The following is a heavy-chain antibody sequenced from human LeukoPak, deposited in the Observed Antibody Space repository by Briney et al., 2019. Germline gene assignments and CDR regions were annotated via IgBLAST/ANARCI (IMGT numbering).Heavy chain of an antibody. J-gene: IGHJ4*02. CDR3: ASTGLLSGWKNFDY. CDR2: IYHDGTT. CDR1: GGSISSSNW. D-gene: IGHD6-19*01. V-gene: IGHV4-4*02. Sequence: PSGTLSLTCVVSGGSISSSNWWGWLRQPPGKGLEWIWEIYHDGTTNYNPSLKSRATISIDKSKKQFSLKLSSVTAADTAVYYCASTGLLSGWKNFDYWGQGTLVTVSS.